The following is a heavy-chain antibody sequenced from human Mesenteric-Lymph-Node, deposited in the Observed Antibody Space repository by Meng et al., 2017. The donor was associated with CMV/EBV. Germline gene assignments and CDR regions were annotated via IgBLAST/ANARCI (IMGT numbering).Heavy chain of an antibody. CDR1: GFTFSSYA. D-gene: IGHD2-2*01. V-gene: IGHV3-74*01. J-gene: IGHJ6*02. CDR3: ARADTVVPATSYYYYGMDV. CDR2: INSDGSST. Sequence: GGSLRLSCAASGFTFSSYAMSWVRQAPGKGLVWVSRINSDGSSTSYADSVKGRFTISRDNAKNTLYLQMNSLRAEDTAVYYCARADTVVPATSYYYYGMDVWGQGTTVTVSS.